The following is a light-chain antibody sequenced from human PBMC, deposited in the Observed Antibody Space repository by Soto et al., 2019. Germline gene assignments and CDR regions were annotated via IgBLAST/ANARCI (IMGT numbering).Light chain of an antibody. CDR3: QQYSTYSGT. CDR1: QYISDW. J-gene: IGKJ1*01. Sequence: DIHMTPSPSTLSGSVGDTVTISCLASQYISDWLAWDRQKPGIAPNRLSYEASTVQRGGPSRFSGSGSGTEFALTISSLQPDDFGTYYCQQYSTYSGTFGQGAMVDIK. CDR2: EAS. V-gene: IGKV1-5*03.